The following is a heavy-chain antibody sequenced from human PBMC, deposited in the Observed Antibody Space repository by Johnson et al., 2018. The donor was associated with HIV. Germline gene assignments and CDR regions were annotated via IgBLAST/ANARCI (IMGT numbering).Heavy chain of an antibody. V-gene: IGHV3-15*01. J-gene: IGHJ3*02. CDR3: TTGLYWNDAFDI. D-gene: IGHD1-1*01. CDR2: VKSKTDGGTT. CDR1: GFTFSDAW. Sequence: VQLVESGGGLVKPGGSLRLSCAASGFTFSDAWMNWVRQAQGKGLEWVGRVKSKTDGGTTDYAAPVKGRFTISRDASKNTLYLQMNSLKTEDTAVYYCTTGLYWNDAFDIWGQGTMVTVSS.